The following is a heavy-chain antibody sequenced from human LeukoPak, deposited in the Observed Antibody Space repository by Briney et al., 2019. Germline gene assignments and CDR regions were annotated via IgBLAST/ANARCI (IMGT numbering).Heavy chain of an antibody. Sequence: GGSLRLSCAASGPTFSSAWMSWVRQAPGKGLQWVGRIKSKTDGGTADYATPVRGRFIISRDDSKNIMYLQMDSLETDDTAVYYCNVQLTRFTGYFDYWGQGSLVTVSS. CDR2: IKSKTDGGTA. D-gene: IGHD1-1*01. CDR3: NVQLTRFTGYFDY. J-gene: IGHJ4*02. V-gene: IGHV3-15*01. CDR1: GPTFSSAW.